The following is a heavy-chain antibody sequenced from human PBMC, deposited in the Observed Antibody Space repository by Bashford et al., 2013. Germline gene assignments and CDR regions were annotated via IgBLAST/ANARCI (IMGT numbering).Heavy chain of an antibody. V-gene: IGHV1-18*01. D-gene: IGHD3-9*01. CDR3: ARGGLIRYFGLDVL. Sequence: ASVKGLPARASGYTFTSYGISWVRQAPGQGLEWMGWISAYNGNTNYAQKLQGRVTMTTDTSTSTAYMELRSLRSDDTAVYYCARGGLIRYFGLDVLGGKGTTVTVSS. J-gene: IGHJ6*04. CDR2: ISAYNGNT. CDR1: GYTFTSYG.